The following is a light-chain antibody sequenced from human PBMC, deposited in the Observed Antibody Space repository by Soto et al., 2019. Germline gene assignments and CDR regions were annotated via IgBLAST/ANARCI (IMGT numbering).Light chain of an antibody. V-gene: IGKV3-15*01. J-gene: IGKJ2*01. CDR2: DAS. CDR3: QQYKLCYT. Sequence: ELVMTQSPATLSVSPGDRATLSCRASQSVSSDFSWYQQKPGQAPSPLIYDASTMATGIPARFSGSGSGTEFPLSISSLQSEDLAVYYCQQYKLCYTVAQGTKLEIK. CDR1: QSVSSD.